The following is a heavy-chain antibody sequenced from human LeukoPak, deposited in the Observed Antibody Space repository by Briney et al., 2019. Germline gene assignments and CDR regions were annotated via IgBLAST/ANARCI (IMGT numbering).Heavy chain of an antibody. CDR3: ARDTAFDY. V-gene: IGHV4-34*01. D-gene: IGHD5-18*01. CDR1: GGSFSGYY. J-gene: IGHJ4*02. Sequence: SETLSLSCAVYGGSFSGYYWSWIRQPPGKGLEWIEVNNDSGSTNYNPSLKSRVTISVDTSKNPFYLKLSSVTAADTAVYYCARDTAFDYWGQGTLVTVSS. CDR2: NNDSGST.